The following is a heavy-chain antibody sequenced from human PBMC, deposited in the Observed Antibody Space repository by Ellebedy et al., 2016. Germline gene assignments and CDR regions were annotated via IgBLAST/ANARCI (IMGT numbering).Heavy chain of an antibody. CDR3: AKTLGGGGAGLHY. J-gene: IGHJ4*02. Sequence: GGSLRLXXAASGFTFSNYAMRWVRQAPGEGLEWVSAISGSGGSTHYADAVKGRFTISRDNSKNTLYLQMNSLRADDTAVYYCAKTLGGGGAGLHYWGQGTLLTVSS. V-gene: IGHV3-23*01. CDR2: ISGSGGST. D-gene: IGHD1-26*01. CDR1: GFTFSNYA.